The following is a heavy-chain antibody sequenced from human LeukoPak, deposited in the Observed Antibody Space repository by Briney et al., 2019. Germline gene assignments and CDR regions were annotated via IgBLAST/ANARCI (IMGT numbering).Heavy chain of an antibody. Sequence: GASVKVSCKTSGFTFTTYAIHWVRQAPGQRLEWMGWINAGNGNTKYSQNFQGRVTITRDTSANTAYMDLSSLRSDDTAVYYCARTWTQAGYDDYYYYYYMDVWGKGTTVTVSS. CDR3: ARTWTQAGYDDYYYYYYMDV. CDR2: INAGNGNT. CDR1: GFTFTTYA. J-gene: IGHJ6*03. V-gene: IGHV1-3*01. D-gene: IGHD5-12*01.